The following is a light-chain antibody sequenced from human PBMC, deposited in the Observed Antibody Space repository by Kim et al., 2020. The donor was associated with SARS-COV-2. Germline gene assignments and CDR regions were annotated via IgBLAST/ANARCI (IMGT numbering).Light chain of an antibody. J-gene: IGKJ4*01. V-gene: IGKV1-5*01. CDR2: DAS. Sequence: DIQMTQSPSTLSASVGDRVTITCRASQSISSWLAWYQQKPGKAPKLLIYDASSLESGVPSRFSGSGSGTEFTLTISSLQPDDFATYYCQQYKSYSHTFGGGTKVDIK. CDR3: QQYKSYSHT. CDR1: QSISSW.